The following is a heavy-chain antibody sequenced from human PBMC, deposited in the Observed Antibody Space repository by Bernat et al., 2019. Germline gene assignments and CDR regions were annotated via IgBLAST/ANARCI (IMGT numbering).Heavy chain of an antibody. J-gene: IGHJ6*02. CDR3: ARDLTLLEWPSYGMDV. D-gene: IGHD3-3*01. CDR2: ISFDGSNK. V-gene: IGHV3-30-3*01. CDR1: GFTFSSYA. Sequence: VQLVETGGGLIQPGGSLRLSCAASGFTFSSYAMHWVRQAPGKGREWVTVISFDGSNKNYADSVKRRFTISRDNYNNTLYLQMNTLRHEDTAEYYCARDLTLLEWPSYGMDVWGQGTTVPVSS.